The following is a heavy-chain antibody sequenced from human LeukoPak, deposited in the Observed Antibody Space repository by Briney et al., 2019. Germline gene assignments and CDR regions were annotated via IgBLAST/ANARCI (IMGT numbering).Heavy chain of an antibody. CDR1: GFTFGTYG. V-gene: IGHV3-48*02. CDR2: ISDSVTTI. CDR3: AREPRYGDYVGVLDY. J-gene: IGHJ4*02. D-gene: IGHD4-17*01. Sequence: GGSLRLSCAASGFTFGTYGLNWVRQAPGKGLEWISYISDSVTTIYYADSVKGRFTISRDNAKNSLYLQMNSLRDEDTAVYYCAREPRYGDYVGVLDYWGQGTLVTVSS.